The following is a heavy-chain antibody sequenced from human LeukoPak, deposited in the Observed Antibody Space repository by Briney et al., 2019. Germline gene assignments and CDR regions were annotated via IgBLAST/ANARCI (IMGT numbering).Heavy chain of an antibody. D-gene: IGHD3-22*01. Sequence: KPGGSLRLSCAASGFTFSTYSMNWVRQAPGKGLEWVSSISNRWSDTYYADSVKGRFTISRDNAKNSLYLQMNSLRAEDTALYHCARETVFVESSGNAFDIWGQGTMVTVSA. CDR1: GFTFSTYS. V-gene: IGHV3-21*01. J-gene: IGHJ3*02. CDR2: ISNRWSDT. CDR3: ARETVFVESSGNAFDI.